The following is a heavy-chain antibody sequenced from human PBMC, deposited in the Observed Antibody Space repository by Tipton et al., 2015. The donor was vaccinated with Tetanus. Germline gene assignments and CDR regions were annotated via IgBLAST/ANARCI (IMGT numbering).Heavy chain of an antibody. CDR3: AGEADCSGVSCFSGGVDA. V-gene: IGHV3-33*01. J-gene: IGHJ5*02. CDR2: SWYDGTDK. CDR1: GFIFSSYG. Sequence: SLRLSCAASGFIFSSYGIHWVRQAPGKGLEWLAVSWYDGTDKYYADSVKGRFTISRDNSKNTPYLQMNSLRAEDTALYYCAGEADCSGVSCFSGGVDAWGQGTQVTGSS. D-gene: IGHD2-15*01.